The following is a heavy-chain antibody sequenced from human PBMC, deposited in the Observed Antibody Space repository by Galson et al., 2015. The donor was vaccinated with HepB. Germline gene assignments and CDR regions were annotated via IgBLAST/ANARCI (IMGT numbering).Heavy chain of an antibody. CDR3: ASVRYCSSTSCVGRFDY. CDR1: GYSFTSYW. Sequence: QSGAEVKKPGESLRISCKGSGYSFTSYWISWVRQMPGKGLEWMGRIDPSDSYTNYSPSFQGHVTISADKSISTAYLQWSSLKASDTAMYYCASVRYCSSTSCVGRFDYWGQGTLVTVSS. V-gene: IGHV5-10-1*01. CDR2: IDPSDSYT. D-gene: IGHD2-2*01. J-gene: IGHJ4*02.